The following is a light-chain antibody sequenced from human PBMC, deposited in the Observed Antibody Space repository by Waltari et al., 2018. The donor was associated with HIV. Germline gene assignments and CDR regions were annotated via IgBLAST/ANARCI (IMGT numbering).Light chain of an antibody. V-gene: IGLV2-11*01. CDR3: SSYAGTSVL. J-gene: IGLJ2*01. Sequence: QSALTQPRSVSGSPGQSVAISCTGTSSDVGGYNFVSWYQQHPGKAPKMLIYDVSQRPSGVPDRFSGSKSGNTASLTISGLQADDEADYYCSSYAGTSVLFGGGTKLTVL. CDR2: DVS. CDR1: SSDVGGYNF.